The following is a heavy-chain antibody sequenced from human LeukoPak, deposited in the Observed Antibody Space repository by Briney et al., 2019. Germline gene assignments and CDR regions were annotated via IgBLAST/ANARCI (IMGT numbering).Heavy chain of an antibody. CDR3: ARVLRWEVVVAATYGWFDP. D-gene: IGHD2-15*01. Sequence: PSETLSLTCAVYGGSFSGYYWSWIRQPPGKGLEWIGEINHSGSTNYNPSLKRRVNMSVDTSKNQFSLKLSSVTAADTAVYYCARVLRWEVVVAATYGWFDPWGQGTLVTVSS. CDR1: GGSFSGYY. V-gene: IGHV4-34*01. J-gene: IGHJ5*02. CDR2: INHSGST.